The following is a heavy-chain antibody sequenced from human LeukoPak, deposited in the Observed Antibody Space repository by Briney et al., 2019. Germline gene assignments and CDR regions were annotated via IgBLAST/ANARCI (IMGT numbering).Heavy chain of an antibody. D-gene: IGHD2-21*02. J-gene: IGHJ6*02. Sequence: ASVKVSCKASGYIFTGYNMHWVRQAPGQGLEWMGWINPNSGGTNSAQKFQGRVTMTRDTSISTAYMELSRLRSDDTAVYYCARDHCSDNDCYEHYYYGMDVWGQGTTVTVSS. CDR1: GYIFTGYN. CDR2: INPNSGGT. V-gene: IGHV1-2*02. CDR3: ARDHCSDNDCYEHYYYGMDV.